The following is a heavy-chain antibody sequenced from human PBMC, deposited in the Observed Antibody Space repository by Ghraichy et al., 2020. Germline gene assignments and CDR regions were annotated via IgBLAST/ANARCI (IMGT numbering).Heavy chain of an antibody. Sequence: SETLSLTCTVSGGSISSSSYYWGWIRQPPGKGLEWIGSIYYSGSTYYNPSLKSRVTISVDTSKNQFSLKLSSVTAADTAVYYCAGYPPVGSNYDHYFDYWGQGTLVTVSS. D-gene: IGHD4-11*01. J-gene: IGHJ4*02. V-gene: IGHV4-39*01. CDR3: AGYPPVGSNYDHYFDY. CDR1: GGSISSSSYY. CDR2: IYYSGST.